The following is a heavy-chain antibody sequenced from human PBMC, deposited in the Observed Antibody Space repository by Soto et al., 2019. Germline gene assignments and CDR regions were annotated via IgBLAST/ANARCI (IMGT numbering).Heavy chain of an antibody. CDR2: ISYSGST. J-gene: IGHJ4*02. Sequence: SETLSLTCTVSGASFSIHYWSWIRQPPGKGLEWIGYISYSGSTNYNPSLKSRVTISIDTSKNQFSLKLASLTAADAAVYYCARGNGFNLHWGQGTLVTVSS. CDR1: GASFSIHY. V-gene: IGHV4-59*11. CDR3: ARGNGFNLH. D-gene: IGHD2-8*01.